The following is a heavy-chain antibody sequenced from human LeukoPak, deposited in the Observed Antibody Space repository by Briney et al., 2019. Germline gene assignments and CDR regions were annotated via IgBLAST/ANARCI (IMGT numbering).Heavy chain of an antibody. Sequence: GGSLRLSCAASGFTFSNYAMSWVRQAPGRGLEWVSAISGSGGSTHYADAVQGRFTISRDNSKNTLYLQMIGLRAEDTAVYYCAKNTESYSSGWYGVWGQGTLVTVSS. CDR2: ISGSGGST. CDR1: GFTFSNYA. V-gene: IGHV3-23*01. J-gene: IGHJ4*02. D-gene: IGHD6-19*01. CDR3: AKNTESYSSGWYGV.